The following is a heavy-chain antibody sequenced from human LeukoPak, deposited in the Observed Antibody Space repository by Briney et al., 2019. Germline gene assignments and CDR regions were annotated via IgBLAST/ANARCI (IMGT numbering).Heavy chain of an antibody. J-gene: IGHJ4*02. CDR2: ISAYNGNT. CDR3: VRMYFSSTSCHFDY. CDR1: GYTFISYG. D-gene: IGHD2-2*01. Sequence: ASVKVSCKASGYTFISYGLSWVRQAPGQGLEWMGWISAYNGNTNYAQRFQDRVTMTTDTSTSTAYMELRSPRSDDTAVYYCVRMYFSSTSCHFDYWGQGTLVTVSS. V-gene: IGHV1-18*01.